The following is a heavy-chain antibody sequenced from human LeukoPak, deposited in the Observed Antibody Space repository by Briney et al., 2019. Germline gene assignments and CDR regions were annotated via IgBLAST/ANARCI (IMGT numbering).Heavy chain of an antibody. CDR3: AKGEAEDYFDY. Sequence: GGSLRLSCAASGFTFSNYAMHWVRQAPGKGLEWVAVIFYDGSIQYYADSVRGRFTISRDNSKNTLYLQMNSLRAEDTAVYYCAKGEAEDYFDYWGQGTLVTVSS. J-gene: IGHJ4*02. CDR2: IFYDGSIQ. D-gene: IGHD6-25*01. CDR1: GFTFSNYA. V-gene: IGHV3-30*04.